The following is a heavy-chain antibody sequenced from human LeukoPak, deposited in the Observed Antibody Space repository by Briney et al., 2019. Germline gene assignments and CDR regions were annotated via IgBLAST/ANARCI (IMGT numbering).Heavy chain of an antibody. D-gene: IGHD3-22*01. V-gene: IGHV1-69*02. CDR3: ARAQNYHDRSGYSDDTFDV. J-gene: IGHJ3*01. Sequence: SSVTVSCKASGGTFSSYTISWVRQAPGQGLEWMGRIIPILGIANYAQKFQGRVTITADKSTSTAYMELRSLRAEDTAVYYCARAQNYHDRSGYSDDTFDVWGHGTMITVSS. CDR1: GGTFSSYT. CDR2: IIPILGIA.